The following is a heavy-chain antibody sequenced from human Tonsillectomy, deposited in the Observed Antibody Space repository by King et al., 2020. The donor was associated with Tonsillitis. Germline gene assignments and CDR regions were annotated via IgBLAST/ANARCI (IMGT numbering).Heavy chain of an antibody. D-gene: IGHD5-24*01. CDR3: ARLGDGYSYDY. CDR2: IITMFAAS. V-gene: IGHV1-69*01. J-gene: IGHJ4*02. Sequence: VQLVESGAEVKKPGSSVRVSCTASGGTFSGYPIAWVRQAPGQGLEWMGGIITMFAASNYAQKFQGRVTITADESTSTAYMGLSSLTSEDTAVYYCARLGDGYSYDYWGQGTLVTVSS. CDR1: GGTFSGYP.